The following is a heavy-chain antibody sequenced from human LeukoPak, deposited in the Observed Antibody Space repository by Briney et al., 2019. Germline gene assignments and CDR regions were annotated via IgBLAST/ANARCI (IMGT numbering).Heavy chain of an antibody. V-gene: IGHV3-48*04. J-gene: IGHJ6*03. CDR2: ISSSITI. CDR3: ARDRKYYYHYMDV. Sequence: GGGLRLSCAASVFSLSSYSMNWVRQAPGKGLEWVSYISSSITIYYADSVQGRFTTSTDNTKNSPYLQTNSLRAEDTAVYYCARDRKYYYHYMDVGGKGTTVTVS. CDR1: VFSLSSYS.